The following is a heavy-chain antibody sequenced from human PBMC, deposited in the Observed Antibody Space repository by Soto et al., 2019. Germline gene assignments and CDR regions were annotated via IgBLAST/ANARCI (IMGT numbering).Heavy chain of an antibody. Sequence: PGESLKSACKGSGYNFHTYWIAWVRQMPGKGLEWMGFIYPHDSDTRYSPSFRGQVTISADKSINTAYLQWTSLKASDTAIYFCARPTDYHYGMQVWGQGTTVTVSS. CDR2: IYPHDSDT. V-gene: IGHV5-51*01. D-gene: IGHD4-17*01. J-gene: IGHJ6*02. CDR3: ARPTDYHYGMQV. CDR1: GYNFHTYW.